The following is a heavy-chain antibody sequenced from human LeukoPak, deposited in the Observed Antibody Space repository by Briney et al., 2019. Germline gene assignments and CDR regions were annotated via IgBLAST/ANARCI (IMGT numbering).Heavy chain of an antibody. Sequence: PSDTLFLTCTVSGGSISSYYWSWIRQPPGKGLEWIGYIYYSGSTNYNPSLKSRVTISVDTSKNQFSLKLSSVTAADTAVYYCAREDDSSGSCDYWGRGTLVTVSS. CDR1: GGSISSYY. J-gene: IGHJ4*02. CDR3: AREDDSSGSCDY. D-gene: IGHD3-22*01. V-gene: IGHV4-59*01. CDR2: IYYSGST.